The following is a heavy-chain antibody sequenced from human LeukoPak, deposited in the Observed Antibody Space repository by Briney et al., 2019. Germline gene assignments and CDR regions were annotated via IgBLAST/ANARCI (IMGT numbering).Heavy chain of an antibody. CDR2: ISSSSSTI. CDR3: AREFVGILTDASRAGM. V-gene: IGHV3-48*04. CDR1: GFTFSSYS. D-gene: IGHD3-9*01. J-gene: IGHJ3*01. Sequence: PGGSLRLSCAASGFTFSSYSMNWVRQAPGQGLEWVSYISSSSSTIYYADSVKGRFTISRDNAKNSLYLQMNSLRAEDTAVYHCAREFVGILTDASRAGMWGQGTMVTVSS.